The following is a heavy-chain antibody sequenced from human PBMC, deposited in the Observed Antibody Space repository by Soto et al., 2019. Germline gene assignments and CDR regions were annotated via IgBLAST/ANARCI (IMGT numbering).Heavy chain of an antibody. V-gene: IGHV4-59*08. CDR2: VYSDAT. D-gene: IGHD5-12*01. CDR1: GGSISPYY. Sequence: QVQLQESGPGLVKPSETLSLTCTVSGGSISPYYWSWIRQPPGKGLEWIGYVYSDATQYNPSRNSRVTISVDTSKNHFSLNLTSVTAADTAVYYCARHIDIDQRGMDVWGQGTTVTVSS. J-gene: IGHJ6*02. CDR3: ARHIDIDQRGMDV.